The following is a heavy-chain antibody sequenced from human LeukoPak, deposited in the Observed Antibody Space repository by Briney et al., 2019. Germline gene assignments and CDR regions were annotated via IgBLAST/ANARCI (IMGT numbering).Heavy chain of an antibody. CDR1: GGTLSSYA. D-gene: IGHD3-10*01. CDR2: IIPIFGSA. Sequence: SSVKVSCKASGGTLSSYAISWVRQAPGPGLEWRGGIIPIFGSANYAQKVQARVTTTADESPSTAYMELSSPRSEYTAVYHCARARAAMVRGGPLTAWGQGTLVTVSS. V-gene: IGHV1-69*01. J-gene: IGHJ5*02. CDR3: ARARAAMVRGGPLTA.